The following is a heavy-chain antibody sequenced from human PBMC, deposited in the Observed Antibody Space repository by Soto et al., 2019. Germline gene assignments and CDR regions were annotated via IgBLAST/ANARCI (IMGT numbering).Heavy chain of an antibody. D-gene: IGHD3-16*01. CDR3: ARNGGWGPHDAFDI. V-gene: IGHV1-69*02. CDR2: IIPILGIA. J-gene: IGHJ3*02. CDR1: GGSFSSYT. Sequence: KVSCKASGGSFSSYTISWVRQAPGQGLEWMGRIIPILGIANYAQKFQGRVTITADKSTSTAYMELSSLRSEDTAVYYCARNGGWGPHDAFDIWGQGTMVIVSS.